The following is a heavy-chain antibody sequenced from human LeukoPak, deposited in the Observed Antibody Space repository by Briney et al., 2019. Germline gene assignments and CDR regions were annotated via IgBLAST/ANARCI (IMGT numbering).Heavy chain of an antibody. D-gene: IGHD6-19*01. J-gene: IGHJ4*02. CDR3: ARGSGWTYYFDL. CDR1: GYTFTGYY. Sequence: RASVKVSCKASGYTFTGYYMHWVRQAPGQGLEWMGWINPNSGGTNYAQKFQGRVTMTRDTSISTAYMDLSRLRPDDTAVYYCARGSGWTYYFDLWGQGTLVTVSS. CDR2: INPNSGGT. V-gene: IGHV1-2*02.